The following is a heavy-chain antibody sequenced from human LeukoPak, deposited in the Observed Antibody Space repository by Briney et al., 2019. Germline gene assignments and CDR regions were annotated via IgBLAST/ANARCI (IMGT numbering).Heavy chain of an antibody. Sequence: TSETLSLTCTVSGGSISSYYWSWIRQPPGKGLEWIGYIYYSGSTNYNPSLKSRVTISVDTSKNQFSLKLSSVTAADTAVYYCARHPRVFPFDYWGQGTLVTVSS. D-gene: IGHD2-21*01. CDR1: GGSISSYY. CDR2: IYYSGST. CDR3: ARHPRVFPFDY. J-gene: IGHJ4*02. V-gene: IGHV4-59*08.